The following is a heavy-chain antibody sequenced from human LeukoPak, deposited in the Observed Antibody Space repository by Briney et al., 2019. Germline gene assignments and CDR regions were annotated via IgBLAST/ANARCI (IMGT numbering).Heavy chain of an antibody. V-gene: IGHV3-30*04. CDR3: ARAPYYYYYMDV. CDR1: GFTFSSYA. CDR2: ISYDGSNK. J-gene: IGHJ6*03. Sequence: GRSLRLSFAASGFTFSSYAMHWVRQAPGKGLEWVAVISYDGSNKYYADSVKGRFTISRDNSKNTLYLQMNSLRAEDTAVYYCARAPYYYYYMDVWGKGTTVTVSS.